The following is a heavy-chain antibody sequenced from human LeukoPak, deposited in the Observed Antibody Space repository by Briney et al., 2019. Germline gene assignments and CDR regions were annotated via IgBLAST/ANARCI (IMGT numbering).Heavy chain of an antibody. J-gene: IGHJ4*02. Sequence: SETLSLTCAVYGGSFSGYYWSWIRQPPGKGLEWIGEINHSGSTNYNPSLKSRVTISVDTSKNQFSLKLSSVTAADTAVYYCARHRTRGYSYGSRYFDYWGQGTLVTVSS. D-gene: IGHD5-18*01. CDR1: GGSFSGYY. V-gene: IGHV4-34*01. CDR2: INHSGST. CDR3: ARHRTRGYSYGSRYFDY.